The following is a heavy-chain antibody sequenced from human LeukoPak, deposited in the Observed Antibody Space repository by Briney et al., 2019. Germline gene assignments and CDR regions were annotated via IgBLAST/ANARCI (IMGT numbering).Heavy chain of an antibody. CDR1: GFTFSSYS. Sequence: GGSLRLSCAASGFTFSSYSMSWVRQAPGKGLEWVSYISSSSSTIYYADSVKGRFTISRDNSKNSLYLQMNSLRAADTAVYYCARCYGDYRFDYWGQGTLVTVSS. CDR3: ARCYGDYRFDY. D-gene: IGHD4-17*01. CDR2: ISSSSSTI. J-gene: IGHJ4*02. V-gene: IGHV3-48*01.